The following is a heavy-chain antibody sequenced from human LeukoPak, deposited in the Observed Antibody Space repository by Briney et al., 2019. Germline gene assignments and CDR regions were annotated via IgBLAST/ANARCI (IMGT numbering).Heavy chain of an antibody. CDR3: AKEYYYGSGSYTNYFDY. J-gene: IGHJ4*02. CDR1: GFTFSSYA. CDR2: ICGSGGST. V-gene: IGHV3-23*01. Sequence: GGSLRLSCVASGFTFSSYAMSWVRLAPGKVVEWVSAICGSGGSTSYTDSVKGRFTISRDNSKNTLYLQMNSLRAEDTAVYYCAKEYYYGSGSYTNYFDYWGQGALVTVSS. D-gene: IGHD3-10*01.